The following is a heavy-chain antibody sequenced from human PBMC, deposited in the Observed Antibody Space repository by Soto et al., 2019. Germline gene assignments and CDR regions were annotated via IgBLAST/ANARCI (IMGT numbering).Heavy chain of an antibody. V-gene: IGHV3-21*01. Sequence: GGSLRLSCAASGFTFSTYSMTWVRQAPGRGLEWVSTITSSGTYIFYADSVKGRFTISRDNHENSVYLQMNSLRGDDTAVYYCARVALFGEVHYYMDVWGKGTTVTVSS. CDR1: GFTFSTYS. D-gene: IGHD3-3*01. J-gene: IGHJ6*03. CDR2: ITSSGTYI. CDR3: ARVALFGEVHYYMDV.